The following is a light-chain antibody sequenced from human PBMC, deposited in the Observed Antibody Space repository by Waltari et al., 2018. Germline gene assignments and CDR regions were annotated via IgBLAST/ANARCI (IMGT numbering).Light chain of an antibody. CDR2: KAS. CDR1: QSINTW. Sequence: DIQMTQSPSTLSASVGERITITCRASQSINTWLAWYQQKPGKAPKLLIAKASSLQSEVPSRFSGSGLGTEITLTISSLHPDDSATDYVEGDSGYPPTFGGGTKVEIE. CDR3: EGDSGYPPT. V-gene: IGKV1-5*03. J-gene: IGKJ4*01.